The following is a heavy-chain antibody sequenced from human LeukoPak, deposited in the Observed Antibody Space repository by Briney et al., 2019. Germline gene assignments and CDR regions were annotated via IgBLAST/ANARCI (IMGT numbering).Heavy chain of an antibody. J-gene: IGHJ4*02. Sequence: SETLSLTCTVSGGSISSNYWNWMRQPPGKGLEWIEDIYYSGSTNYNPSLKSRVTISVDTSKNQFSLRLTSVTAADTAVYYCAREGMAIGFARFPIFNYWGQGTLVTVSS. CDR1: GGSISSNY. CDR3: AREGMAIGFARFPIFNY. CDR2: IYYSGST. V-gene: IGHV4-59*01. D-gene: IGHD3-3*01.